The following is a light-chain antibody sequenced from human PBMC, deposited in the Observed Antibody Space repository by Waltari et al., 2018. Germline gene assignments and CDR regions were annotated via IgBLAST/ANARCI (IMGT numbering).Light chain of an antibody. Sequence: QSVLTPPPSVSGAPGQRVTISCTGLSPNIGAASAFPWYQQLPGTAPKPLSYGYSNRPSGVPDRFSGSRSGTSASLAITGLQTEDEAHYYCQSYDRSLRGAVFGGGTKLTVL. CDR2: GYS. J-gene: IGLJ3*02. CDR3: QSYDRSLRGAV. CDR1: SPNIGAASA. V-gene: IGLV1-40*01.